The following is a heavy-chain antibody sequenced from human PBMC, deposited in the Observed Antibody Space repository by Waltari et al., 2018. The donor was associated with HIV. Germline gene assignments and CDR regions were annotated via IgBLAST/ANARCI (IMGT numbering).Heavy chain of an antibody. CDR3: ASPGDGKTERRGRRATNAHYAGMDV. J-gene: IGHJ6*02. CDR2: ITPRGGAT. Sequence: QVLLVQSGAEVKKPGASVRISCKASGNAFLSQNMNWVRQAPVTGLEWMGVITPRGGATSIPQKFQGRVTMTRDTSTSTAYMEMSSLRSEDTAVYYCASPGDGKTERRGRRATNAHYAGMDVWGQGTTVTVSS. V-gene: IGHV1-46*01. D-gene: IGHD1-1*01. CDR1: GNAFLSQN.